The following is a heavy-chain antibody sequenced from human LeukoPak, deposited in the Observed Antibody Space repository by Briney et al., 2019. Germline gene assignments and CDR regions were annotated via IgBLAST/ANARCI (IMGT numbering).Heavy chain of an antibody. V-gene: IGHV5-51*01. CDR2: IYPGDSDT. CDR1: GYSFTSYW. CDR3: ARHGAADSSSWYEGSWFDP. J-gene: IGHJ5*02. D-gene: IGHD6-13*01. Sequence: PGGSLRLSCKGSGYSFTSYWIGWVRQMPGKGLEWMGIIYPGDSDTRYSPSFQGQVTISADKSISTAYLQWSSLKASDTAMYYCARHGAADSSSWYEGSWFDPWGQGTLVTVSS.